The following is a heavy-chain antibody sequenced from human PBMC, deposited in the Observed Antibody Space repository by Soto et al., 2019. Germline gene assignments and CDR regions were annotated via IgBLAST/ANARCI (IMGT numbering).Heavy chain of an antibody. CDR2: IIPIFGTA. CDR1: GGTLSSYA. V-gene: IGHV1-69*13. CDR3: ARDLPGIAAAGTNWFDP. Sequence: SVKVSCKASGGTLSSYAISWVRQAPGQGLEWMGGIIPIFGTANYAQKFQGRVTITADESTSTAYMELSSLRSEDTAVYYCARDLPGIAAAGTNWFDPWGQGTLVTVSS. D-gene: IGHD6-13*01. J-gene: IGHJ5*02.